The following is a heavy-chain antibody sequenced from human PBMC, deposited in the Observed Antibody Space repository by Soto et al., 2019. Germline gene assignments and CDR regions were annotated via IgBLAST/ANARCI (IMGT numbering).Heavy chain of an antibody. CDR2: IIPIFGTA. J-gene: IGHJ5*02. Sequence: QVQLVQSGAEVKKPGSSVKVSCKASGGTFGSYAISWVRQAPGQGLEWMGGIIPIFGTANYAQKFQGRVTITADESTSTAYMELSSLRSEDTAVYYCARDHCSSTSCQPNWFDPWGQGTLVTVSS. D-gene: IGHD2-2*01. CDR3: ARDHCSSTSCQPNWFDP. CDR1: GGTFGSYA. V-gene: IGHV1-69*01.